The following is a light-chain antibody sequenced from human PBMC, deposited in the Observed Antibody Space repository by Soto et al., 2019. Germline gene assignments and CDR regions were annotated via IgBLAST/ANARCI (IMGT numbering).Light chain of an antibody. CDR2: GAS. J-gene: IGKJ1*01. CDR3: QQYGSSPPRT. V-gene: IGKV3-20*01. CDR1: QSVNSY. Sequence: EIMMTQSPVTLSVSPGESATLSCRASQSVNSYLAWYQQKPGQAPRLLIYGASTRATDVPDRFSGSGSGADFTLTISRLEPEDFAVYYCQQYGSSPPRTFGQGTKVDVK.